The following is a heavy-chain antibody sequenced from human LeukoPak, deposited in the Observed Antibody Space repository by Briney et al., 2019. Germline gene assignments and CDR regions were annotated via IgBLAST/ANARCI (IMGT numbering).Heavy chain of an antibody. CDR3: ARGGYTSGWK. Sequence: SQTLSLTCAISGDSFSSNTAAWNWIRQSPSRGLEWLGRTYYRSKWCHDYVVSVKSRITINPDTSKNQFSLQLNSVTPEDTAVYYCARGGYTSGWKWGQGTLVTVSS. V-gene: IGHV6-1*01. D-gene: IGHD6-19*01. CDR2: TYYRSKWCH. CDR1: GDSFSSNTAA. J-gene: IGHJ4*02.